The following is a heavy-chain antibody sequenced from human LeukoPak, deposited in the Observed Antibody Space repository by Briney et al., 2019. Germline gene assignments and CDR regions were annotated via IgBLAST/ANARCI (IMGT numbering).Heavy chain of an antibody. D-gene: IGHD3-10*01. CDR2: INHSGST. J-gene: IGHJ5*02. V-gene: IGHV4-34*01. CDR1: GGSFSGYY. Sequence: SETLSLTCAVYGGSFSGYYWRWIRQPPGKGLEWIGEINHSGSTNYNPSLKSRVTISVDTSKNQFSLKLSSATAADTAGYYCARAMVRGSVWFDPWGQGTLVTVSS. CDR3: ARAMVRGSVWFDP.